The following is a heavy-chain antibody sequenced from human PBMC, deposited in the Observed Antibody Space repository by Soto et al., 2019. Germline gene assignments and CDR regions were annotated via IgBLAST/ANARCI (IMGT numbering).Heavy chain of an antibody. CDR1: GGSISSYY. J-gene: IGHJ5*02. Sequence: SETLSLTCTVSGGSISSYYWSWIRQPAGKGLEWIGRIYTSGSTNYNPSLKSRVTMSVDTSKNQFSLKLSSVTAADTAVYYCARSPPPWHGELLDNWFDPWGQGTLVTVSS. CDR2: IYTSGST. D-gene: IGHD3-10*01. V-gene: IGHV4-4*07. CDR3: ARSPPPWHGELLDNWFDP.